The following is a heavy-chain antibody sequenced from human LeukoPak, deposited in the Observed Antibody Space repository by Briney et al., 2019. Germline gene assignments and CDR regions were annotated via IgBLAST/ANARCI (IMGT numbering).Heavy chain of an antibody. CDR3: AKMLEPGSDWFDP. D-gene: IGHD3-10*01. J-gene: IGHJ5*02. Sequence: SETLSLTCTVSGGSISSYYWSWIRQPPGKGLEWIGYIYYSGSTNYNPSLKSRVTISVDTSKNQFSLKLSSVTAADTAVYYCAKMLEPGSDWFDPWGQGTLVTVSS. CDR2: IYYSGST. V-gene: IGHV4-59*01. CDR1: GGSISSYY.